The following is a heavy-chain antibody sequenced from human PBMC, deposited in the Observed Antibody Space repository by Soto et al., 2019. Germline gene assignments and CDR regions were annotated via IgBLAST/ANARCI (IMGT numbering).Heavy chain of an antibody. CDR2: IYYSGST. D-gene: IGHD4-17*01. Sequence: SETLSLTCTVSGGSISSGGYYWSWIRQHPGKGLEWIGYIYYSGSTYYNPSLKSRVTISVDTSKNQFSLKLSSVTAADTAVYYCARDESPAYGGNRYYYYGMDVWGQGTTVTVSS. CDR1: GGSISSGGYY. CDR3: ARDESPAYGGNRYYYYGMDV. J-gene: IGHJ6*02. V-gene: IGHV4-31*03.